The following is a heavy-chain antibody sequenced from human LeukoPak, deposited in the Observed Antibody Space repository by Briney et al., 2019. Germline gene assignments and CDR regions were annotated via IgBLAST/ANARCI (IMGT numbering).Heavy chain of an antibody. J-gene: IGHJ5*02. CDR3: ASTTFRRDEGNWFDP. Sequence: SETLSLTCTVSGGSISSSSYYWGWIRQPPGKGLEWIGSIYYSGSTYYNPSLKSRVTISVDTSKNQFSLKLSSVTAADTAVYYCASTTFRRDEGNWFDPWGQGTLVTVSS. V-gene: IGHV4-39*07. CDR1: GGSISSSSYY. CDR2: IYYSGST. D-gene: IGHD1-14*01.